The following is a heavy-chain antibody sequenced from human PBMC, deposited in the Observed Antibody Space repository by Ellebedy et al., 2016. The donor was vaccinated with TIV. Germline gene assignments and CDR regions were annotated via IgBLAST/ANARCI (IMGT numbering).Heavy chain of an antibody. D-gene: IGHD6-19*01. CDR2: ISGSGDTT. Sequence: PGGSLRLSCAASGFTFSSYAMNWVRQAPGKGLEWVSAISGSGDTTYYADSVKGRFTISRDNSQDTVHLQMNSLRAEDTAVYYCTKRGVGWAAFDIWGPGKMVTVSS. CDR3: TKRGVGWAAFDI. J-gene: IGHJ3*02. CDR1: GFTFSSYA. V-gene: IGHV3-23*01.